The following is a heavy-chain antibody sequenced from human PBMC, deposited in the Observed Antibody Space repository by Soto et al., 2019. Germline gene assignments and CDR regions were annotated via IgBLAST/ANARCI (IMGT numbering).Heavy chain of an antibody. CDR2: IYPGDSDT. V-gene: IGHV5-51*01. D-gene: IGHD3-3*01. CDR3: ARKIYDFWSGYDYYYYGMDV. CDR1: GYSFTSYW. J-gene: IGHJ6*02. Sequence: PGESLKISCKGSGYSFTSYWIGWVRQMPGKGLEWMGIIYPGDSDTRYSPSFQGQVTISADKSISTAYLQWSSLKASDTAMYYCARKIYDFWSGYDYYYYGMDVWGQGTTVTVSS.